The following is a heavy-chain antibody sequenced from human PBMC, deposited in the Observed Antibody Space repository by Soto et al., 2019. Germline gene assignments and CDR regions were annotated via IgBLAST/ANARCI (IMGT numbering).Heavy chain of an antibody. V-gene: IGHV1-24*01. CDR2: FDPEDGET. J-gene: IGHJ4*02. CDR1: GYTLTELS. D-gene: IGHD1-26*01. Sequence: ASVKVSCKVSGYTLTELSMHWVRQAPGKGLEWMGGFDPEDGETIYAQKFQGRVTMTEDTSTDTAYMELSSLRSEDTAVYYCATATPLRELLNIDYWGQGTLVTVPQ. CDR3: ATATPLRELLNIDY.